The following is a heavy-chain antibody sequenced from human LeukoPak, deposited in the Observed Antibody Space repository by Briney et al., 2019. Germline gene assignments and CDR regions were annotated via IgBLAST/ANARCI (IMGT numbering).Heavy chain of an antibody. J-gene: IGHJ5*02. D-gene: IGHD5-18*01. CDR1: GGTFSSYA. CDR2: IIPIFGTA. V-gene: IGHV1-69*01. Sequence: GASVKVSCRASGGTFSSYAISRVRQAPGQGLEWMGGIIPIFGTANYAQKFQGRVTITADESTRTAWMELSSLRSEDTAVYYCAISSSGYTYGYVSGWFDPWGQGTLVAVSS. CDR3: AISSSGYTYGYVSGWFDP.